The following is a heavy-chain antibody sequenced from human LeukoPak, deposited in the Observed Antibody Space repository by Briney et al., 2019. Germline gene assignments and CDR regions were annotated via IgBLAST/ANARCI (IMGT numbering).Heavy chain of an antibody. CDR1: GFTFSNYA. D-gene: IGHD5-18*01. CDR3: AKDLGYSYGYGIDY. CDR2: ISSSGGST. Sequence: PGGSLRLSCAASGFTFSNYAMSWVRQAPGKGLEWVSSISSSGGSTYYADSVKGRFTISRDNSKNSLYLQMNSLRTEDTALYYCAKDLGYSYGYGIDYWGQGTLVTVSS. V-gene: IGHV3-43*02. J-gene: IGHJ4*02.